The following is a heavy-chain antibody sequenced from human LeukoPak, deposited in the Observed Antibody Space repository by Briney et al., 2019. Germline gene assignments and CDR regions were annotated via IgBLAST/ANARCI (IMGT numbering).Heavy chain of an antibody. Sequence: GGSLQISCKGSGYSFTSYWIGWVRQLPGKGLEGMGIIYPGDSDTRYSPSFQGQVTISADKSISTAYLQWSSLKASDTAMYYCARPRELPGAFDIWGQGTMVTVSS. V-gene: IGHV5-51*01. D-gene: IGHD1-7*01. CDR1: GYSFTSYW. CDR2: IYPGDSDT. CDR3: ARPRELPGAFDI. J-gene: IGHJ3*02.